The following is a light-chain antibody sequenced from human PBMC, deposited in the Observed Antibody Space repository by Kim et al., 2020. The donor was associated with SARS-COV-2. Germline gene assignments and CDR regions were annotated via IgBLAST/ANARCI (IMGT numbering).Light chain of an antibody. CDR3: AAWDGSLRAWV. CDR1: SSNIGNNY. J-gene: IGLJ3*02. V-gene: IGLV1-47*01. Sequence: GQRVTISVSGSSSNIGNNYVYWYQQVSGTAPKPLIYRNNERPSGVPDRFSGSKSGTSGSLAISGLRSEDEADYFCAAWDGSLRAWVFGGGTQLTVL. CDR2: RNN.